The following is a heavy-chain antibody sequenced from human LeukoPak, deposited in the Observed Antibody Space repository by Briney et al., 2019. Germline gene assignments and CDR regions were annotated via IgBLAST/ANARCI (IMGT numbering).Heavy chain of an antibody. CDR1: GFTFSSYS. CDR2: ISSSSSYI. D-gene: IGHD3-9*01. J-gene: IGHJ5*02. Sequence: KSGGSLRLSCAASGFTFSSYSMNWVRQAPGKGLEWVSSISSSSSYIYYADSVKGRFTISRDNAKNSLYLQMNSLRAEDTAVYYCACSYDILGGWFDPWGQGTLVTVSS. V-gene: IGHV3-21*01. CDR3: ACSYDILGGWFDP.